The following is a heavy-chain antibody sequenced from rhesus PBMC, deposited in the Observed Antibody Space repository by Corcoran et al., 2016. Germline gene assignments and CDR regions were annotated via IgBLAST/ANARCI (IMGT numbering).Heavy chain of an antibody. D-gene: IGHD5-42*01. V-gene: IGHV3-103*01. CDR2: ISSAAYT. CDR1: GFSFSTFA. CDR3: VKDQGSSGYSWLDY. J-gene: IGHJ4*01. Sequence: EVHLVESGGGLAKPGGSLRLCCAASGFSFSTFAFHWVRQASGKGLEWVATISSAAYTYYTDSVEGRFTISRDNSKNTLSLQMNGLRADDTAVYYCVKDQGSSGYSWLDYWGQGVLVTVSS.